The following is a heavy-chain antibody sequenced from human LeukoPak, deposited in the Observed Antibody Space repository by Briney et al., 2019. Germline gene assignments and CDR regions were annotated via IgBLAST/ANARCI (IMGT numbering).Heavy chain of an antibody. CDR2: IWYDGSNK. CDR1: GFTFSSYG. CDR3: ASLGGERYCSGGSCHDY. J-gene: IGHJ4*02. D-gene: IGHD2-15*01. Sequence: GGSLRLSCAASGFTFSSYGMHWVRQAPGKGLEWVEVIWYDGSNKYYADSVKGRFTITRDNSKDTLYLQMNSLRAEDTAVYYCASLGGERYCSGGSCHDYWGQGTLVTVSS. V-gene: IGHV3-33*01.